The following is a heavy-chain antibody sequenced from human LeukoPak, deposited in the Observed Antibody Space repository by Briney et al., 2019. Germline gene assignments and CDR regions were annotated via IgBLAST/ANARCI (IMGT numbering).Heavy chain of an antibody. D-gene: IGHD2-21*01. CDR2: TFHSGSP. CDR3: ARDAGGDFDY. V-gene: IGHV4-38-2*02. Sequence: SETLSLTCNVSGYSISSGYYWGWIRQPPGKALEWIGTTFHSGSPNYNPSLKSRVTISIDTSKIQFSLKLSSVTAADTAFYYCARDAGGDFDYWGQGTLVTVSS. CDR1: GYSISSGYY. J-gene: IGHJ4*02.